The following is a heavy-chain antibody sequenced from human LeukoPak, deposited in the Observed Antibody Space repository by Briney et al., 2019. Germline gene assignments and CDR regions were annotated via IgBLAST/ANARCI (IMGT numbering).Heavy chain of an antibody. D-gene: IGHD3-22*01. V-gene: IGHV4-61*10. CDR2: IYYSGST. J-gene: IGHJ6*03. Sequence: PSETLSLTCTVSGGSISSGSYYWSWIRQPAGKGLEWIGYIYYSGSTNYNPSLKSRVTISVDTSKNQFSLKLSSVTAADTAVYYCARGIWYYYDSSGYYTYYYYYYMDVWGKGTTVTVSS. CDR1: GGSISSGSYY. CDR3: ARGIWYYYDSSGYYTYYYYYYMDV.